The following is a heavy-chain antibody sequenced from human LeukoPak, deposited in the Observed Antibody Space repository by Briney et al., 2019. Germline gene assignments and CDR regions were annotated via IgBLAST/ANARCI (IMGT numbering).Heavy chain of an antibody. Sequence: ASVKVSCKASGYTFTGYYMHWVRQAPGQGLEWMGWINPNSGGTNYAQNFQGRVTMTRDTSISTAYMELSRLRSDDTAVYYCARESRYRGSWQGGTSDYWGQGTLVTVSS. CDR3: ARESRYRGSWQGGTSDY. D-gene: IGHD6-13*01. CDR2: INPNSGGT. J-gene: IGHJ4*02. CDR1: GYTFTGYY. V-gene: IGHV1-2*02.